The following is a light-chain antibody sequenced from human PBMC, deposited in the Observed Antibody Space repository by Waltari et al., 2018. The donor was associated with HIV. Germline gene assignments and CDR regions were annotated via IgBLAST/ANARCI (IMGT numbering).Light chain of an antibody. V-gene: IGKV3-15*01. CDR1: QSLSSN. CDR3: QQYSGT. J-gene: IGKJ1*01. CDR2: GAS. Sequence: EVVMTQSPATLSVSPGERATLSCRASQSLSSNLVWYQQKPGQAPRLLIDGASTRATGSQARFSGSGSGTEFTLTSSSLQSEDCAVYYCQQYSGTFGQGTKVEIK.